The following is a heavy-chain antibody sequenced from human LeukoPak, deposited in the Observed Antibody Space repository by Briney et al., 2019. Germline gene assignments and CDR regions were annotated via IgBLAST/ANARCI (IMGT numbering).Heavy chain of an antibody. CDR3: ARDNFRTVTTGSNGRFDP. CDR1: GYTFTAYY. V-gene: IGHV1-18*04. CDR2: ISAYNGNT. Sequence: ASVKVSCKASGYTFTAYYIHWVRQAPGQGLEWMGWISAYNGNTNYAQKLQGRVTMTTDTSTSTAYMELRSLRSDDTAVYYCARDNFRTVTTGSNGRFDPWGQGTLVTVSS. D-gene: IGHD4-17*01. J-gene: IGHJ5*02.